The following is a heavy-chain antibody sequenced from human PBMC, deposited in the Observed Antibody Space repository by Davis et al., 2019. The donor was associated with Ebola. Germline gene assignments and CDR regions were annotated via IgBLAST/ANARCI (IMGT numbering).Heavy chain of an antibody. V-gene: IGHV3-23*01. CDR3: ARGGHCSSTSCYIWHYYYYGMDV. CDR1: GFTFSTYA. D-gene: IGHD2-2*02. CDR2: ISGSGSST. J-gene: IGHJ6*02. Sequence: GGSLRLSCAASGFTFSTYAMSWVRQAPGKGLEWVPTISGSGSSTYYADSVKGRFTIYRDNSKNTLYLQMNGLRAEDTAVYYCARGGHCSSTSCYIWHYYYYGMDVWGQGTTVTVSS.